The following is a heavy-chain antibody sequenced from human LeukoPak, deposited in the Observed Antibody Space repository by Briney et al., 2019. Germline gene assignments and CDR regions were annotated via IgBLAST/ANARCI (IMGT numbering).Heavy chain of an antibody. Sequence: GGSLRLSCAASGFTFSSYAMSWVRQAPGKGLEWVSTITGSGSATYYADSVKGRFTISRDNSKNTLCLQMNSLRAEDTAIYYCAKEAYYYDSSGSSALYNWFDPWGQGTLVTVSS. CDR1: GFTFSSYA. CDR3: AKEAYYYDSSGSSALYNWFDP. V-gene: IGHV3-23*01. J-gene: IGHJ5*02. CDR2: ITGSGSAT. D-gene: IGHD3-22*01.